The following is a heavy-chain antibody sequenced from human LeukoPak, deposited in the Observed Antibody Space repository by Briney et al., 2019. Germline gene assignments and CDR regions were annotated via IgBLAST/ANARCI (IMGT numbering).Heavy chain of an antibody. CDR2: FDPEDGET. V-gene: IGHV1-24*01. Sequence: GASVKVSCKVSGYTLTELSMHWVRQAPGKGLEWMGGFDPEDGETIYAQKFQGRVTMTEDTSTDTAYMELSSLRSEDTAVYYCATDKLDYYDSSGYYSFDYWGQGTLVTVSS. CDR3: ATDKLDYYDSSGYYSFDY. CDR1: GYTLTELS. J-gene: IGHJ4*02. D-gene: IGHD3-22*01.